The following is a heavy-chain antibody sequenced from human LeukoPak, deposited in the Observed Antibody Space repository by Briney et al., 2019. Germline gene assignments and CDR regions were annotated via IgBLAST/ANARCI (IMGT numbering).Heavy chain of an antibody. CDR2: INPNSGDT. CDR1: GYTFTGYY. J-gene: IGHJ4*02. D-gene: IGHD3-16*01. V-gene: IGHV1-2*02. Sequence: ASVKVSCKASGYTFTGYYMHWVRQAPGQGLEWMGWINPNSGDTNYAQKFQGRVTMTRDTSISTAYMELSRLRSGDTAVYYCTRGGMFSMIDYWGQGTLVTVSS. CDR3: TRGGMFSMIDY.